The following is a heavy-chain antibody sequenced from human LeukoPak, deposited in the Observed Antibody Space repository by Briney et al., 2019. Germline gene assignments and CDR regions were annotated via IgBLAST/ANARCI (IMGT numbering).Heavy chain of an antibody. Sequence: GSLRLSCADSVFTFSRLWIYWVRHAPGEGLVWVSRNNSDGSETMYADSVKSRFTITRDNAKNMLYLKMDSLRAEVSDVYYWARVRMGDDFNPFDYGGQGTLVTVSS. CDR2: NNSDGSET. V-gene: IGHV3-74*03. D-gene: IGHD3-16*01. J-gene: IGHJ4*02. CDR1: VFTFSRLW. CDR3: ARVRMGDDFNPFDY.